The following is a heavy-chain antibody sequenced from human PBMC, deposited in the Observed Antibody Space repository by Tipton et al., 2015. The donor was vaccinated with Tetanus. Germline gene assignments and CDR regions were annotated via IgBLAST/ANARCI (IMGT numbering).Heavy chain of an antibody. Sequence: QSGPEVKQPGASVTVSCKASGYRPTNYGISWVRQAPGQGLEWMGWMNPASGNTGYAQKFQGRVTMTRDTSMSTAFMEVTRLGSEDTAIYYCARTLRGTTRVGFQYLSYYRMDVWGQGTTVTVSS. CDR1: GYRPTNYG. CDR3: ARTLRGTTRVGFQYLSYYRMDV. CDR2: MNPASGNT. J-gene: IGHJ6*02. V-gene: IGHV1-8*01. D-gene: IGHD4-17*01.